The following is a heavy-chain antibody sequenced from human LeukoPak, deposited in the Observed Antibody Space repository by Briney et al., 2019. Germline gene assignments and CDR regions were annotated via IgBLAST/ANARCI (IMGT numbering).Heavy chain of an antibody. CDR3: AISSSLTGYFDY. D-gene: IGHD6-13*01. V-gene: IGHV1-46*01. Sequence: ASVKVSCKASGYTFTSYYMHWVRQAPGQGLEWMGIINPSGGSTSYAQKFQGRVTMTRDTSTSTVYMELSSLRSEDTAVYYCAISSSLTGYFDYWGQGTLVTVSS. CDR2: INPSGGST. CDR1: GYTFTSYY. J-gene: IGHJ4*02.